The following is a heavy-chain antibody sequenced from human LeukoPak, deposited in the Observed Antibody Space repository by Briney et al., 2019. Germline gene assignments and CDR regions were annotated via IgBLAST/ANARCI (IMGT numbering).Heavy chain of an antibody. CDR1: GGSISSSSYY. Sequence: SETLSLTCTVSGGSISSSSYYWGWIRQPPGKGLEWIGSIYYSGSTYYNPSLKSRVTISVDTSKNQFSLKLSSVTAADTAVYYCARDQLWFGESWGQGTLVTVSS. CDR2: IYYSGST. D-gene: IGHD3-10*01. J-gene: IGHJ5*02. V-gene: IGHV4-39*07. CDR3: ARDQLWFGES.